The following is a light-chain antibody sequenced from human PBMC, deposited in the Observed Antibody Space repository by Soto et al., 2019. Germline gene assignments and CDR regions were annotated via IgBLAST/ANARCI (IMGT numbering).Light chain of an antibody. CDR2: DAS. V-gene: IGKV3-11*01. CDR3: QQRSNWPPYP. CDR1: QSVSSY. Sequence: EIVLTQSPATLSLSPGERATLSCRARQSVSSYLAWYQQQPGQAPRLLIYDASNRATGIPARFNGRGSGTDLNLTISSLEPEDFAVYYCQQRSNWPPYPFGQGNKLEIK. J-gene: IGKJ2*01.